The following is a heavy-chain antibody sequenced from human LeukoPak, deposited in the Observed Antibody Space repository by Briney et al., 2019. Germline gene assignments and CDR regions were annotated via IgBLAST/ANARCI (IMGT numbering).Heavy chain of an antibody. J-gene: IGHJ6*03. CDR2: IYYSGST. V-gene: IGHV4-59*01. CDR3: ARRVITMVRGARLGYYMDV. Sequence: SETLSLTCTVSGGSISSYYWSWIRQPPGKGLEWIGYIYYSGSTNYNPSLKSRVTISVDTSKNQFSLKLSSVTAADTAVYYCARRVITMVRGARLGYYMDVWGKGTTVTISS. CDR1: GGSISSYY. D-gene: IGHD3-10*01.